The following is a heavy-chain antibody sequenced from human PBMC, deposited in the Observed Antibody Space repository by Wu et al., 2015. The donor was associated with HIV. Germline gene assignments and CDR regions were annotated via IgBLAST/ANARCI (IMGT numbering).Heavy chain of an antibody. CDR2: INHSGST. V-gene: IGHV4-34*01. CDR1: GGPFSGYY. D-gene: IGHD3-3*01. J-gene: IGHJ4*02. CDR3: ARDLPGYYSGTVYFDY. Sequence: QVQLQQWGAGLLKTSETLSLTCAVYGGPFSGYYWSWIRQPPGKGLEWVGEINHSGSTNFNPSLKSRVTISVDTSKNQFSLKLNSVTAADTAVYYCARDLPGYYSGTVYFDYWGQGTLVTVSS.